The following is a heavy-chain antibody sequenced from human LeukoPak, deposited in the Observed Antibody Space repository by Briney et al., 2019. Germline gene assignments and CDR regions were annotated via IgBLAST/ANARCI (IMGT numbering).Heavy chain of an antibody. CDR3: ATIKRGSIYGYFDF. V-gene: IGHV4-59*11. Sequence: NPSETLSLTCTVSGVSISSHYWSWIRQPPGKGLEWIAYMYDSESTKDNPSLKSRITLSADTSKNQFSLRLSSVTAADTAVYYCATIKRGSIYGYFDFWGQGILVTVSS. CDR1: GVSISSHY. J-gene: IGHJ4*02. D-gene: IGHD5-18*01. CDR2: MYDSEST.